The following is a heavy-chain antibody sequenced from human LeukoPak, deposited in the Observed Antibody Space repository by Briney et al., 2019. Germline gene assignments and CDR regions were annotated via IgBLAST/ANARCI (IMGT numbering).Heavy chain of an antibody. Sequence: SETLSLTCTVSGGSISSYYWSWIRQPPGKGLEWIGYIYYSGSTSYNPSLKSRVTISVDTSKNQFSLKLSSVTAADTAVYYCARARPPQYYYGSGARYYFDYWGQGTLVTVSS. CDR1: GGSISSYY. D-gene: IGHD3-10*01. V-gene: IGHV4-59*01. CDR3: ARARPPQYYYGSGARYYFDY. CDR2: IYYSGST. J-gene: IGHJ4*02.